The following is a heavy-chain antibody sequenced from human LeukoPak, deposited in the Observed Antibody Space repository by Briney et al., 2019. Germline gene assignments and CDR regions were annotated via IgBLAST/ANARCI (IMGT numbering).Heavy chain of an antibody. CDR2: TNPNSGGT. D-gene: IGHD3-3*01. CDR3: ARGSNYDFWSGPDNWFDP. CDR1: GYTFTGYY. V-gene: IGHV1-2*02. Sequence: ASVKVSCKASGYTFTGYYMHWVRQAPGQGLEWMGWTNPNSGGTNYAQKFQGRVTMTRDTSISTAYMELSRLRSDDTAVYYCARGSNYDFWSGPDNWFDPWGQGTLVTVSS. J-gene: IGHJ5*02.